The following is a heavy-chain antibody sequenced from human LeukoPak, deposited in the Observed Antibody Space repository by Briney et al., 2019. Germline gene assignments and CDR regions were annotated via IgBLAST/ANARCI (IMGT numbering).Heavy chain of an antibody. CDR1: GGSISSSSYY. V-gene: IGHV4-39*01. CDR3: ARGYGVRFDP. CDR2: IYYSGST. D-gene: IGHD5-18*01. Sequence: SETLSLTCTVSGGSISSSSYYWGWIRQPPGKGLEWIGSIYYSGSTYYNPSLKSRVTISVDTSKNQFSLKLSSVTAADTAVYYCARGYGVRFDPWGQGTLVTVSS. J-gene: IGHJ5*02.